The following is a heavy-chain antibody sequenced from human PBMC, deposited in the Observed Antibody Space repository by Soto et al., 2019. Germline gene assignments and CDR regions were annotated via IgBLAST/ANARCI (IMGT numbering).Heavy chain of an antibody. J-gene: IGHJ4*02. V-gene: IGHV5-51*01. Sequence: EVQLVQSGAEVKKPGESLKISCKGSGYSFTSYWIGWVRQMPGKGLEWMGIIYPGDSDTRYSPSFQGQVTISADKSISTAYLQWSSLKASDPAMYYCARPGYCSGGSCYPPDYWGQGTLVTVSS. CDR2: IYPGDSDT. D-gene: IGHD2-15*01. CDR3: ARPGYCSGGSCYPPDY. CDR1: GYSFTSYW.